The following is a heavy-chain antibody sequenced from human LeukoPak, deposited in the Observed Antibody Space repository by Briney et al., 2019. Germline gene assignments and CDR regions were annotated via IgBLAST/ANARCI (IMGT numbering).Heavy chain of an antibody. Sequence: GGALRLSCLAPGFTFSHYAMSWVRQAPGKGLEWVSGITISVRTAYYADSVKRRFAISRDNFKNTLYVQMNSLRAEDTAVYYCAKRGCYTNGCPDYFDYWGQGTLVTVTS. CDR1: GFTFSHYA. V-gene: IGHV3-23*01. CDR2: ITISVRTA. D-gene: IGHD2-8*01. CDR3: AKRGCYTNGCPDYFDY. J-gene: IGHJ4*02.